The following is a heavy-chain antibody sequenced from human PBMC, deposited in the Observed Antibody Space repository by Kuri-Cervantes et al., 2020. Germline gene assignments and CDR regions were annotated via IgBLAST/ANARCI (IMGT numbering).Heavy chain of an antibody. Sequence: SETLSLTCSVSGGSISSFHWSWIRQFPGKGLEWIGHIHYSGRTNYNPSLKSRAAMSVDTSKNQFSLKLSSVAAADTAVYYCARDRLAYCGGDCAPFDYWGQGTLVTVSS. D-gene: IGHD2-21*02. V-gene: IGHV4-59*01. CDR2: IHYSGRT. J-gene: IGHJ4*02. CDR1: GGSISSFH. CDR3: ARDRLAYCGGDCAPFDY.